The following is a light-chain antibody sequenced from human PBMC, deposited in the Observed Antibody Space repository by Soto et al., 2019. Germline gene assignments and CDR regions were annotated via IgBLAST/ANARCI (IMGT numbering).Light chain of an antibody. J-gene: IGKJ1*01. V-gene: IGKV3-20*01. CDR3: QHYGASPWT. CDR2: GAA. CDR1: HSISYDY. Sequence: EIELTQSRGALSLSPGERATLYCSASHSISYDYLAWYQQKPGQSPRLLIYGAATRATGIPDKFTGSVSGTDFTLSISRVGPDDVAVYYCQHYGASPWTFGQGTRVEIK.